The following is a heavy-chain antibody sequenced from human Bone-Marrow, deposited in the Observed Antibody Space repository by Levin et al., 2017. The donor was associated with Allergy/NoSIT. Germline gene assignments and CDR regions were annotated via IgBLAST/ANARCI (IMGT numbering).Heavy chain of an antibody. J-gene: IGHJ4*02. D-gene: IGHD1-26*01. V-gene: IGHV3-53*01. CDR1: GFTVSNNY. CDR2: IYSGGNT. CDR3: TKQWE. Sequence: GESLKISCAASGFTVSNNYMSWVRQAPGKGLEWVSVIYSGGNTYYADSVKGRFTISRDSSKNTLYLQMNSLRAEDTAVYYCTKQWEWGQGTLVTVSS.